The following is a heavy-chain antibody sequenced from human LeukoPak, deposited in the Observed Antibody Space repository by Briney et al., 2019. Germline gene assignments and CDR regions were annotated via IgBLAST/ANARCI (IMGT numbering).Heavy chain of an antibody. CDR2: INHSGST. CDR3: ARVVEMAFDY. J-gene: IGHJ4*02. Sequence: PSETLSLTCAVYGGSFSGYYWSWIRQPPGKGLEWIGEINHSGSTNYNPSLKSRVTISVDTSKNQFSLKLSSVTVADTAVYYCARVVEMAFDYWGQGTLVTVSS. D-gene: IGHD5-24*01. CDR1: GGSFSGYY. V-gene: IGHV4-34*01.